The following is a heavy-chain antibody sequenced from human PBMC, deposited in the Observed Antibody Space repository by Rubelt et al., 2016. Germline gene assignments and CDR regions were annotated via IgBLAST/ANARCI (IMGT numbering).Heavy chain of an antibody. CDR1: GFTFSSYA. Sequence: EVQLVESGGGLVQPGGSLRLSCAASGFTFSSYAMHWVRQAPGKGLEWVSGISWNSGSIGYADSVNGRFTMSRDNAKNSLYLQMNSLRAEDTALYYCAKEGRSSGHFDYWGQGTLVTVSS. CDR3: AKEGRSSGHFDY. V-gene: IGHV3-9*01. CDR2: ISWNSGSI. D-gene: IGHD6-19*01. J-gene: IGHJ4*02.